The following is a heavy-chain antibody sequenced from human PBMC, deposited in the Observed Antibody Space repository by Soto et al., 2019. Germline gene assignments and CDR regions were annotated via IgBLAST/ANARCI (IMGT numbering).Heavy chain of an antibody. Sequence: GGSLRHSCAASGFTFSSYSMNLVRQAPGKGLEWVSSISSSSSYIYYADSVKGRFTISRDNAKNSLYLQMNSLRAEDTAVYYCARGLFYYDSSGYLGYWGQGTLVTVSS. CDR3: ARGLFYYDSSGYLGY. V-gene: IGHV3-21*01. CDR2: ISSSSSYI. D-gene: IGHD3-22*01. J-gene: IGHJ4*02. CDR1: GFTFSSYS.